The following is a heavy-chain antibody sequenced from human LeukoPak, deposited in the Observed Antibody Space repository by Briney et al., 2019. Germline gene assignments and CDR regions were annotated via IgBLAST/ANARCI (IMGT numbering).Heavy chain of an antibody. Sequence: SEALSLTCTVSGGSISHYYWNWIRQPPGKGLEWIGYIYNSGSTNYNPSLKSRVTISVDTSKNQFSLKLNSVTAADTALYYCARDRDGIYYFDYWGQGTLITVSS. V-gene: IGHV4-59*13. D-gene: IGHD3-3*01. CDR2: IYNSGST. CDR1: GGSISHYY. J-gene: IGHJ4*02. CDR3: ARDRDGIYYFDY.